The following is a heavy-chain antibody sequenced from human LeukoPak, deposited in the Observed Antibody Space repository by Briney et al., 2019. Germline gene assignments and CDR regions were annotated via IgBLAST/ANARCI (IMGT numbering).Heavy chain of an antibody. CDR2: IYYSGST. CDR3: AREDGYNNNFDY. D-gene: IGHD5-12*01. CDR1: GGSISSYY. V-gene: IGHV4-59*01. Sequence: PSETLSLTCTVSGGSISSYYWSWIRQPPGKGLEWIGYIYYSGSTNYNPSLKSRVTISVDTSKNQFSLKLSSVTAADTAVYYCAREDGYNNNFDYWGQGTLVPVSS. J-gene: IGHJ4*02.